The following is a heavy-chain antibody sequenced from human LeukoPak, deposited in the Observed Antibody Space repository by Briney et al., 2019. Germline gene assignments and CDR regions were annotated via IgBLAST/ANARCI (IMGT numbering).Heavy chain of an antibody. CDR1: GDSVSSNSAA. J-gene: IGHJ5*02. V-gene: IGHV6-1*01. CDR2: TYYRSKWYN. D-gene: IGHD3-10*01. CDR3: ARVPYYYGSGSPNWFDP. Sequence: SQTLSLTCAISGDSVSSNSAAWSWIRQSPSRGLEWLGRTYYRSKWYNDYAVSVKSRITINPDTSKNQFSLQLNSVTPEDTAVYYCARVPYYYGSGSPNWFDPWGQGTLVTVSS.